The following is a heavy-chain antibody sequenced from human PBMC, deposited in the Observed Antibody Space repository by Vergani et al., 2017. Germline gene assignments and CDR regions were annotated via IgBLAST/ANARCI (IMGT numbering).Heavy chain of an antibody. J-gene: IGHJ4*02. V-gene: IGHV3-23*01. CDR2: ISGSGGST. Sequence: EVQLLESGGGLVQPGGSLRLSCAASGFTFSSYAMSWVRQAPGKGLEWVSAISGSGGSTYYADSVKGRFTISRDNAKNSLYLQMNSLRAEDTAVYYCAREDFWSGYYYWGQGTLVTVSS. D-gene: IGHD3-3*01. CDR3: AREDFWSGYYY. CDR1: GFTFSSYA.